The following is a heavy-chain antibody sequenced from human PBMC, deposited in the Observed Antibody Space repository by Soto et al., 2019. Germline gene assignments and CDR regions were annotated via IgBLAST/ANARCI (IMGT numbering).Heavy chain of an antibody. V-gene: IGHV3-7*03. J-gene: IGHJ4*02. D-gene: IGHD1-26*01. CDR3: VGAPHFLKGDFDY. CDR2: IKQDGSEK. Sequence: EVQLVESGGGLVQPGGSLRLSCAASGFTFSSYWMSWVRQAPGKGLEWVANIKQDGSEKYYVDSVKGRFTISRDNAKNSLYLQMNSLRAEDTAVYYCVGAPHFLKGDFDYWGQGTLVTVSS. CDR1: GFTFSSYW.